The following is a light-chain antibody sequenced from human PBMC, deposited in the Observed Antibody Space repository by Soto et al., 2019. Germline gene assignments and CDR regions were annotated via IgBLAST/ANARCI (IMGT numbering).Light chain of an antibody. CDR2: EVN. CDR3: NSYTSRYTFV. V-gene: IGLV2-14*01. J-gene: IGLJ1*01. CDR1: SSDVGGYNY. Sequence: QSALTQPASVSGSPGQSITISCTGTSSDVGGYNYVSWYQQHPGKAPKLMIYEVNNRPSEVSNRFSGSKSGNTASLTISGLQPEDEADYYCNSYTSRYTFVLGTGTKLNVL.